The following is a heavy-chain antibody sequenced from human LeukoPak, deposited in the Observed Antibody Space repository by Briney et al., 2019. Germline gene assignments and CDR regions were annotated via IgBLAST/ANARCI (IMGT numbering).Heavy chain of an antibody. Sequence: GGSLRLSCAAFGFTVSADYMSWVRQAPGKGLEWVSIYSGGDTYYAGSAKGRFTISRDNSKNTLYLQMNSLRAEDTAVYYCAKDPGAMVRGVFDYWGQGTLVTVSS. V-gene: IGHV3-66*02. J-gene: IGHJ4*02. D-gene: IGHD3-10*01. CDR3: AKDPGAMVRGVFDY. CDR1: GFTVSADY. CDR2: YSGGDT.